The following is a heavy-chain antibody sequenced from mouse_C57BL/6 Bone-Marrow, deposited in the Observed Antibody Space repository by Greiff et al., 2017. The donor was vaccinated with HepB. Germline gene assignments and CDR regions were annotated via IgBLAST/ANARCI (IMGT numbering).Heavy chain of an antibody. CDR1: GYAFTNYL. CDR2: INPGSGGT. Sequence: QVQLKESGAELVRPGTSVKVSCKASGYAFTNYLIEWVKQRPGQGLEWIGVINPGSGGTNYNEKFKGKATLTADKSSSTAYMQLSSLTSEDSAVYFCARGDYYGEAYWGQGTLVTVSA. J-gene: IGHJ3*01. V-gene: IGHV1-54*01. CDR3: ARGDYYGEAY. D-gene: IGHD1-1*01.